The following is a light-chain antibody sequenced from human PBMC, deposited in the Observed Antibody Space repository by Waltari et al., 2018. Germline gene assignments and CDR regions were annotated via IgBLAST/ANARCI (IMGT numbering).Light chain of an antibody. CDR2: GAS. CDR1: QSVSTD. V-gene: IGKV3-20*01. CDR3: LQHGSSPYT. J-gene: IGKJ2*01. Sequence: EIVLTQSPGTLSLSPGERATLSCRASQSVSTDLAWYQQKPGQAPRLLVYGASRWATGTPDRFSGTGSGTDFTLTISRLEPEDCAVYYCLQHGSSPYTFGQGTKLEIK.